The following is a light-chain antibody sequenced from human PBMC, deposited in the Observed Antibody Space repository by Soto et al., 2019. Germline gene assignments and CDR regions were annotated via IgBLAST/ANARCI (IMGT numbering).Light chain of an antibody. CDR2: EVS. CDR1: SSDVGGYDF. J-gene: IGLJ2*01. V-gene: IGLV2-8*01. CDR3: TSYGGSNNVV. Sequence: QSALTQPASASGSPGQSGTISCTGTSSDVGGYDFVSWYQQHPGKAPKLMIYEVSKRPSGVPDRFSGSKSGNTASLTVCGLQDDDEADYCCTSYGGSNNVVFGGGTKLTVL.